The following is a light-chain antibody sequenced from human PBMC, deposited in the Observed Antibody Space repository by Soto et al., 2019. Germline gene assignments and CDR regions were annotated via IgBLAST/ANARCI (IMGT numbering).Light chain of an antibody. CDR2: EGS. Sequence: QSVLTQPASVSGSPGQSITISCTGTSSDVGNYNLVSWYQQFPGKAPTLIIYEGSRRPSGVSNRFSGSKSGNTASLTISGLQAEDEADYYCCSYAGSFTFDVFGGGTKLAV. CDR1: SSDVGNYNL. J-gene: IGLJ2*01. CDR3: CSYAGSFTFDV. V-gene: IGLV2-23*03.